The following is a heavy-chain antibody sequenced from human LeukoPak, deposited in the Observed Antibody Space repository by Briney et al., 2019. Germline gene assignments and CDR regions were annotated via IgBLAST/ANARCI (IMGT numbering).Heavy chain of an antibody. V-gene: IGHV3-7*05. CDR2: IKEDGSEK. CDR3: ARGGSRYHY. Sequence: GGSLRLSCAASGFTFTTYWMSWVRQAPGKGLEWVANIKEDGSEKNYVDSVKGRFTISRDNAKNSLHLQMNSLRAEDTAVYYCARGGSRYHYWGQGTLVTVSA. CDR1: GFTFTTYW. J-gene: IGHJ4*02. D-gene: IGHD5-18*01.